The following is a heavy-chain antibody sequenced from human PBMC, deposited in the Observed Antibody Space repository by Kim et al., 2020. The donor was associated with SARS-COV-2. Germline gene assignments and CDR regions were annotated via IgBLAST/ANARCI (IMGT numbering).Heavy chain of an antibody. V-gene: IGHV1-18*01. D-gene: IGHD2-2*01. CDR3: ARDPLYVPIVVVPAAIGAGYYYYYGMDV. J-gene: IGHJ6*02. CDR2: ISAYNGNT. CDR1: GYTFTSYG. Sequence: ASVKVSCKASGYTFTSYGISWVRQAPGQGLEWMGWISAYNGNTNYAQKLQGRVTMTTDTSTSTAYMELRSLRSDDTAVYYCARDPLYVPIVVVPAAIGAGYYYYYGMDVWGQGTTVTVSS.